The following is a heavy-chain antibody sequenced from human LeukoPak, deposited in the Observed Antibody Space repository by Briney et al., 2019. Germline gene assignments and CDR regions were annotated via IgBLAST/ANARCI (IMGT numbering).Heavy chain of an antibody. Sequence: GGSLRLSCAASGFTFGDYAMSWVRQAPGKGLEWVGFIRNKAYGGTTEYAASVQGRFTISRDDSKSIAYLQMDSLKTEDTAVYYCTRVVVGATSYYYYYYYMDVWGKGTTVTVSS. V-gene: IGHV3-49*04. CDR3: TRVVVGATSYYYYYYYMDV. CDR1: GFTFGDYA. CDR2: IRNKAYGGTT. D-gene: IGHD1-26*01. J-gene: IGHJ6*03.